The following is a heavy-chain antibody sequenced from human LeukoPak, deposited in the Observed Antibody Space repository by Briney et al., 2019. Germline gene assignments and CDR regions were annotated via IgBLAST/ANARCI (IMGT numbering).Heavy chain of an antibody. CDR3: ARDRAYSGSYLFDAFDI. CDR2: INPNSGGT. Sequence: GASVKVSCKASGYTFTGYYMHWVRQAPGQGLEWMGWINPNSGGTNYAQKFQGRVTMTRDTSISTAYMELSRLRSDDTAVYYCARDRAYSGSYLFDAFDIWGQGTMITVSS. J-gene: IGHJ3*02. D-gene: IGHD1-26*01. CDR1: GYTFTGYY. V-gene: IGHV1-2*02.